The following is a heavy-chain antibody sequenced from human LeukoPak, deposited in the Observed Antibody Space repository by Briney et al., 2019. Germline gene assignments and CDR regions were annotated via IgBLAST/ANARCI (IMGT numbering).Heavy chain of an antibody. CDR3: ARGEASSGYYW. V-gene: IGHV4-31*03. D-gene: IGHD3-22*01. CDR2: IYYSGST. CDR1: GGSISSGGSY. J-gene: IGHJ4*02. Sequence: SETLSLTCTVSGGSISSGGSYWSWIRQHPGKGLEWIGYIYYSGSTYYNPSLKSRVTISVDTSKNQFSLKLSSVTAADTAVYYCARGEASSGYYWWGQGTLVTVSS.